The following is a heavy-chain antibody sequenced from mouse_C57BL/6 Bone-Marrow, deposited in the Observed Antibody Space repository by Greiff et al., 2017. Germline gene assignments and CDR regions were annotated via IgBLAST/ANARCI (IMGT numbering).Heavy chain of an antibody. CDR1: GYTFTSYW. Sequence: QVQLQQPGAVLVMPGASVKLSCKASGYTFTSYWMHWVKQRPGQGLEWIGEIDPSDSYTNYNQKFKGKSTLTVDKSSSTAYMQLSSLTSEDSAVYYCAREGYYGSSYPFYWYFDVWGTGTTVTVSS. J-gene: IGHJ1*03. CDR3: AREGYYGSSYPFYWYFDV. CDR2: IDPSDSYT. D-gene: IGHD1-1*01. V-gene: IGHV1-69*01.